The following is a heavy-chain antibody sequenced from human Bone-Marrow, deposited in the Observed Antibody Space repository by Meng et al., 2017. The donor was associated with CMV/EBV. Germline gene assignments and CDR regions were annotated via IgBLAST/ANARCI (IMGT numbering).Heavy chain of an antibody. Sequence: GGSLRLSCAASGFTFSSYGMHWVRQAPGKGLEWVAVISYNGSKKDCADSVKGPFTISRDNSKNTLYLQMNSLRAADTAVYYCARPTHAQRGGAGPQPDLGYYDCWSGYPHFDYWGQGTLVTVSS. J-gene: IGHJ4*02. CDR2: ISYNGSKK. CDR3: ARPTHAQRGGAGPQPDLGYYDCWSGYPHFDY. D-gene: IGHD3-3*01. V-gene: IGHV3-30*04. CDR1: GFTFSSYG.